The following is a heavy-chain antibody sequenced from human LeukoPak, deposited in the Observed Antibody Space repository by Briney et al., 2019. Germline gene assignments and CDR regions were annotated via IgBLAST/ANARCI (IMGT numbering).Heavy chain of an antibody. Sequence: GGSLRLSCAASGFIFGGYAMHWVRQAPGKGLQWLAVISYDGGKTYYADSVEGRFTISRDNAKNTLYLQMNSLRAEDTAAYYCARDSEAGTLLYYFDYWGQGTLVTVSS. V-gene: IGHV3-30-3*01. CDR2: ISYDGGKT. CDR1: GFIFGGYA. D-gene: IGHD6-19*01. CDR3: ARDSEAGTLLYYFDY. J-gene: IGHJ4*02.